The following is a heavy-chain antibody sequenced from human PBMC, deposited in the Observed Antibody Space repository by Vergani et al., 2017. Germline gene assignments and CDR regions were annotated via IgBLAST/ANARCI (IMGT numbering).Heavy chain of an antibody. CDR1: GGSISSGGYS. D-gene: IGHD3-10*01. J-gene: IGHJ4*02. CDR3: ARVFGSPPNFDY. Sequence: QLQLQESCSGLVKPSQTLSLTCAVSGGSISSGGYSWSWIRQPPGKGLEWIGYIYHSGSTYYNPSLKSRVTISVDRSKNQFSLKLSSVTAADTAVYYCARVFGSPPNFDYWGQGTLVTVSS. CDR2: IYHSGST. V-gene: IGHV4-30-2*01.